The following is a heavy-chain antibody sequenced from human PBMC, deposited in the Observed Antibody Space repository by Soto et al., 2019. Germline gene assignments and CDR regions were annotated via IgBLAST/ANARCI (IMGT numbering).Heavy chain of an antibody. CDR3: ARGVLQGVDY. V-gene: IGHV1-8*02. CDR1: GYTFASLD. D-gene: IGHD3-16*01. CDR2: VSPNTGYT. J-gene: IGHJ4*02. Sequence: QVQLVQSGAEVKMPGASVKVSCKASGYTFASLDFNWVRQAPGQGLEWMGWVSPNTGYTVYAQKFQGRVTMSRDTSISTAYLELSSLRAEDTAVYYCARGVLQGVDYWGQGTLVTVPS.